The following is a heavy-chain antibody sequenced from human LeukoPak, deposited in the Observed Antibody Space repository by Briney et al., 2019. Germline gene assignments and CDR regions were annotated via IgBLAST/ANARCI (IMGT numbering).Heavy chain of an antibody. V-gene: IGHV3-21*01. CDR1: GFTFSSYS. Sequence: GESLRLSCAASGFTFSSYSMNWVRQAPGKGLEWVSFISSSSSYIYYADSVKGRFTLSRDNAKNSLYLQMNSLRAEDTAVYYCARAGGGSYFDYWGQGTLVTVSS. D-gene: IGHD1-26*01. CDR3: ARAGGGSYFDY. J-gene: IGHJ4*02. CDR2: ISSSSSYI.